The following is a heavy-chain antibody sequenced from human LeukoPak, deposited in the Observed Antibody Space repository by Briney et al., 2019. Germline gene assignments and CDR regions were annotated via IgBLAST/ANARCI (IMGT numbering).Heavy chain of an antibody. Sequence: QAGGSLRLSCAASGFTFSSTWMHWVRQPPGKGLVWVSRINSDGSSTSYADSVKGRFTISRDNAKNTLYLQMNSLRAEDTAVYYCARDGEYGGDYYYYYMDVWGKGTTVTVSS. CDR1: GFTFSSTW. J-gene: IGHJ6*03. V-gene: IGHV3-74*01. CDR2: INSDGSST. D-gene: IGHD7-27*01. CDR3: ARDGEYGGDYYYYYMDV.